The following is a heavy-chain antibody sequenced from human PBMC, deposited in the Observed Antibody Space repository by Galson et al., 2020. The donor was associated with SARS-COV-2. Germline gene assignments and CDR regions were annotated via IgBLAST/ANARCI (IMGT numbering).Heavy chain of an antibody. V-gene: IGHV3-23*01. Sequence: GESLKISCAASGFTFSRYAISWVRQAPGKGLEWVSAISGSGGDTFYADSVKGRFTISRDNSKNTVSLQMNSLRAEDTAVYYCAKGPFGTFDSWGQGTLVTVSS. D-gene: IGHD3-10*01. CDR3: AKGPFGTFDS. CDR1: GFTFSRYA. CDR2: ISGSGGDT. J-gene: IGHJ4*02.